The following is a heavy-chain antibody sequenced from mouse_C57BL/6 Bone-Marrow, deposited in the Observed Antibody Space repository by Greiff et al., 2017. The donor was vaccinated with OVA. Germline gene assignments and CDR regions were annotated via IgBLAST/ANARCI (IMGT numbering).Heavy chain of an antibody. CDR3: VRHSPMGYDY. Sequence: EVMLVESGGGLVQPKGSLKLSCAASGFSFNTYAMNWVRQAPGKGLEWVARIRSKSNNYATYYADSVKDRFTISRDDSESMLYLQMNNLKTEDTAMYYCVRHSPMGYDYWGQGTTLTVSS. CDR1: GFSFNTYA. V-gene: IGHV10-1*01. CDR2: IRSKSNNYAT. J-gene: IGHJ2*01.